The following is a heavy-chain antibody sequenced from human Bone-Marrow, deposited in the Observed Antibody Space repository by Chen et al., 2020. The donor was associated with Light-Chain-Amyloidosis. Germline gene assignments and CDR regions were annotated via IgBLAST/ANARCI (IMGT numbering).Heavy chain of an antibody. CDR2: ISGSGGST. CDR3: AKSLRGECTSCYTPFDY. Sequence: EVQLLESGGGLVQPGGSLRLSCAASGFTFSSYAMSWVRQAPGKGREWVSAISGSGGSTYYADSVKGRFTISRDNSKNTLYLQMNSLRAEDTAVYYCAKSLRGECTSCYTPFDYWGQGTLVTVSS. J-gene: IGHJ4*02. CDR1: GFTFSSYA. D-gene: IGHD2-2*02. V-gene: IGHV3-23*01.